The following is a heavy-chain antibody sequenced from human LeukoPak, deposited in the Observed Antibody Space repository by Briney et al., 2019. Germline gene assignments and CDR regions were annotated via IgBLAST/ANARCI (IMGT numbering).Heavy chain of an antibody. D-gene: IGHD5-18*01. J-gene: IGHJ6*02. CDR3: AKGDQLWLGSYYYYYGMDV. CDR1: GFTFSSYG. Sequence: PGGSLRLSCAASGFTFSSYGMHWVRQAPGKGLEWVAVMSYDGSNKYYADSVKGRFTISRDNSKNTLYLQMNSLRAEDTAVYYCAKGDQLWLGSYYYYYGMDVWGQGTTVTVSS. V-gene: IGHV3-30*18. CDR2: MSYDGSNK.